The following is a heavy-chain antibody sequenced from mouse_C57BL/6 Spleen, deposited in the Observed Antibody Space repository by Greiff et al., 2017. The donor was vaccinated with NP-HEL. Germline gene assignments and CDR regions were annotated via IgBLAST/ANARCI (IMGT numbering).Heavy chain of an antibody. CDR2: ISYDGSN. CDR3: AEGGSGSDY. J-gene: IGHJ2*01. Sequence: EVKLMESGPGLVKPSQSLSLTCSVTGYSITSGYYWNWIRQFPGNKLEWMGYISYDGSNNYNPSLKNRISITRDTSKNQFFLKLNSVTTEDTATYYCAEGGSGSDYWGQGTTLTVSS. V-gene: IGHV3-6*01. D-gene: IGHD3-2*02. CDR1: GYSITSGYY.